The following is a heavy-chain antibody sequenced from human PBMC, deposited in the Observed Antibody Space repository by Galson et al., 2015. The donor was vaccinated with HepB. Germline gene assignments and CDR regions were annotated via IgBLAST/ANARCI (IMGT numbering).Heavy chain of an antibody. J-gene: IGHJ3*02. CDR1: GYTFTSYD. D-gene: IGHD3-22*01. Sequence: SVKVSCKASGYTFTSYDVTWVRQAPGQGLEWMGWMNPKSTNTGYARKFQGRVTMTGDTSMDTAYMELSSLRSEDTAVYYCARETPSYYYDSSEEGPFDIWGQGTMVIVSS. CDR2: MNPKSTNT. CDR3: ARETPSYYYDSSEEGPFDI. V-gene: IGHV1-8*01.